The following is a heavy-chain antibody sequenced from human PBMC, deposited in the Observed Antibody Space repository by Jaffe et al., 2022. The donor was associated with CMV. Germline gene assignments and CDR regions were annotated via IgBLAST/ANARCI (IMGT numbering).Heavy chain of an antibody. CDR2: IWYDGSNK. Sequence: QVQLVESGGGVVQPGRSLRLSCAASGFTFSSYGMHWVRQAPGKGLEWVAVIWYDGSNKYYADSVKGRFTISRDNSKNTLYLQMNSLRAEDTAVYYCARVGCSSTSCYASDYYYYYMDVWGKGTTVTVSS. J-gene: IGHJ6*03. CDR1: GFTFSSYG. D-gene: IGHD2-2*01. V-gene: IGHV3-33*08. CDR3: ARVGCSSTSCYASDYYYYYMDV.